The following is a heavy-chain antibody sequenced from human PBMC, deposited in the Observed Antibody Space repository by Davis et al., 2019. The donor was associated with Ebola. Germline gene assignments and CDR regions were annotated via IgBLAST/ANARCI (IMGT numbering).Heavy chain of an antibody. D-gene: IGHD2-2*01. CDR1: RGTFTSDS. J-gene: IGHJ5*02. Sequence: ASVKVSCKPSRGTFTSDSVSWVRQAPGQGLEWMGRINPNSGGTNYAQKFQGRVTMTRDTSISTAYMELSRLRSDDTAVYYCARSVYCSSTSCYGPWFDPWGQGTLVTVSS. CDR2: INPNSGGT. V-gene: IGHV1-2*06. CDR3: ARSVYCSSTSCYGPWFDP.